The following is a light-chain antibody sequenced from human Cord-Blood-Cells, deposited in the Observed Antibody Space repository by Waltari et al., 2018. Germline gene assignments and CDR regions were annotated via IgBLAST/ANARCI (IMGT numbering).Light chain of an antibody. Sequence: QSALTQPPSASGSPGQSVTISCTGTSSDVGGYNYVSWYQQHPGKAPKLMIYEVSKRPSGVPERCSGSKSGNTASLTVSGLQAEEEADYYCSSYAGSNNYVFGTGTKVTVL. V-gene: IGLV2-8*01. J-gene: IGLJ1*01. CDR1: SSDVGGYNY. CDR2: EVS. CDR3: SSYAGSNNYV.